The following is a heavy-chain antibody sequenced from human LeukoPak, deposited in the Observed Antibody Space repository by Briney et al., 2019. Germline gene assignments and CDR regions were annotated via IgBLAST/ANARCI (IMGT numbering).Heavy chain of an antibody. D-gene: IGHD3-10*01. CDR2: ISYDGSNK. J-gene: IGHJ6*02. V-gene: IGHV3-30*18. CDR3: AKDLKRLIPTRGDMVRGVINNYYGMDV. CDR1: GFTFSSYG. Sequence: GGSLRLSCAASGFTFSSYGMHWVRQAPGKGLEWVAVISYDGSNKYYADSVKGRFTISRDNSKNTLYLQMNSLRAEDTAVYYCAKDLKRLIPTRGDMVRGVINNYYGMDVWGQGATVTVSS.